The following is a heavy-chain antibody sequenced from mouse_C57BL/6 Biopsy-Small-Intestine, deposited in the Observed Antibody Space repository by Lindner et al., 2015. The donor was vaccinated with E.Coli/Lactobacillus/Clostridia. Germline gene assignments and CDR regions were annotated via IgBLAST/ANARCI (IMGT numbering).Heavy chain of an antibody. CDR2: VQPGGTF. V-gene: IGHV1-84*02. CDR3: ARDALATANWELDC. D-gene: IGHD4-1*02. Sequence: SVKVSCKASGYTFTDYRLHWVRQAPGQGLEYLGWVQPGGTFYSQTFKGRVTLTRDTSISTAYMELSSLTSDDTAVYYCARDALATANWELDCWGQGTLVTVSS. J-gene: IGHJ4*01. CDR1: GYTFTDYR.